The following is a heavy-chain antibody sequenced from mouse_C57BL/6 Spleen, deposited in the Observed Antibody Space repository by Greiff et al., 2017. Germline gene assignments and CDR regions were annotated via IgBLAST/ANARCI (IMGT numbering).Heavy chain of an antibody. V-gene: IGHV3-6*01. CDR2: ISYDGSN. D-gene: IGHD1-1*01. Sequence: EVKLMESGPGLVKPSQSLSLTCSVTGYSITSGYYWNWIRQFPGNKLEWMGYISYDGSNNYNPSLKNRIPITRDTSKNQFFLKLNSVTTEDTATYYGAREGFYGSNYFDYWGQGTTLTVSS. CDR1: GYSITSGYY. J-gene: IGHJ2*01. CDR3: AREGFYGSNYFDY.